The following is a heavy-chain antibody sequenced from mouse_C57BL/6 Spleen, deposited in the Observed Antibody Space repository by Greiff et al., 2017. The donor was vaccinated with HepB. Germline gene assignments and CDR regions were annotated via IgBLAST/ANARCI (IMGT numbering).Heavy chain of an antibody. V-gene: IGHV5-4*03. D-gene: IGHD2-12*01. CDR3: ARRAYYSFDY. CDR2: ISDGGSYT. CDR1: GFTFSSYA. Sequence: DVMLVESGGGLVKPGGSLKLSCEASGFTFSSYAMSWVRETPEKRLEWVATISDGGSYTYDPDNVKVRFTISRDNAKTKLYLQMSHLKSEDTAMYYCARRAYYSFDYWGQGTTLTVSS. J-gene: IGHJ2*01.